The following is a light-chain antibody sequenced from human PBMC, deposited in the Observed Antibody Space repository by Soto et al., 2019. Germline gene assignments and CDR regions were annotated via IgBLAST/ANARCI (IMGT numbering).Light chain of an antibody. Sequence: EIVLTQSPGTLSLSPGERPTLSCRASKSVTSTSLAWYQQKPGQAPRLLIYDASSRATGIPDRFSGSGSGTDFTLTISRLEPEDFAVYYCQRYDISPFPFGQGTKLEIK. J-gene: IGKJ2*01. V-gene: IGKV3-20*01. CDR1: KSVTSTS. CDR3: QRYDISPFP. CDR2: DAS.